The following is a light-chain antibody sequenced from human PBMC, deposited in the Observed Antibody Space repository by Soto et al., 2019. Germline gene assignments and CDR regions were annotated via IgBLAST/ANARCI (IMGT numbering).Light chain of an antibody. CDR2: GNN. Sequence: QSVLTQPPSGSAAPGQRVTISCTGSSSNIGSRYAVHWYQQLPGTAPKLLIYGNNNRPSGVPDRFSGSKSGTSASLAITGLQAEDEADYYCQSYDSSLSAVVFGGGTKLTVL. J-gene: IGLJ2*01. V-gene: IGLV1-40*01. CDR1: SSNIGSRYA. CDR3: QSYDSSLSAVV.